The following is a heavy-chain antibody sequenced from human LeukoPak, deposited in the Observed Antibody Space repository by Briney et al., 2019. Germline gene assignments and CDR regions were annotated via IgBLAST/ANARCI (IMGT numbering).Heavy chain of an antibody. V-gene: IGHV4-59*01. CDR3: ARLYGTGSYGQHGMDV. D-gene: IGHD3-10*01. CDR1: GGSISSYY. CDR2: IYYSGST. J-gene: IGHJ6*02. Sequence: SETLSLTCTVSGGSISSYYWRWIRKPPGKGLVWIGYIYYSGSTNYTPSLKSRVTISVDTSKSQFSLKLSSVSAADTAVYYCARLYGTGSYGQHGMDVWGQGTTVTVSS.